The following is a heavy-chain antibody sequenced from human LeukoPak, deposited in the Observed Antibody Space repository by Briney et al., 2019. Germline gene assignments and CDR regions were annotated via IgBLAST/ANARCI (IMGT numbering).Heavy chain of an antibody. J-gene: IGHJ5*02. CDR3: AHRRLGVNWNYVWSDP. CDR2: IYWDDDK. V-gene: IGHV2-5*02. Sequence: SGPTLVKPTQTLTLTCTFSGFSLTTSGVGVGWIRQPPGKALEWLALIYWDDDKFYSPSLKSRLAITKDTSKNQVVLIMTNMDPVDTATYYCAHRRLGVNWNYVWSDPWGQGTLVTVSS. D-gene: IGHD1-7*01. CDR1: GFSLTTSGVG.